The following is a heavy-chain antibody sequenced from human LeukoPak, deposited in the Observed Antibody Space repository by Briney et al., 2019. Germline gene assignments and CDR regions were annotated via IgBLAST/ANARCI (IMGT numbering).Heavy chain of an antibody. J-gene: IGHJ3*02. CDR2: IIPIFGTA. Sequence: ASVKVSCKASGGTFSSYAISWVRQAPGQGLEWMGGIIPIFGTANYAQKFQGRVTITTDESTSTAYMELSSLRSEDTAVYYCASVGDGYHDAFDIWGQGTMVTVSS. D-gene: IGHD5-24*01. V-gene: IGHV1-69*05. CDR1: GGTFSSYA. CDR3: ASVGDGYHDAFDI.